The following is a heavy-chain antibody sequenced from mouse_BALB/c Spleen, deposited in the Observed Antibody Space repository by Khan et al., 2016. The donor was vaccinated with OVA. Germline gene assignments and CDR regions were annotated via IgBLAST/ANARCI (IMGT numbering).Heavy chain of an antibody. CDR3: ARDAGRY. Sequence: VQLQQSGPELVKPGASVKISCKTSGYTFPEYTVHWVKQSLGKSLDWIGVINPKNGDTAYNQKFKDKATLTVDKSSSTAYMEFRSLTSEDSAVYYCARDAGRYWGQGTSVTVAS. CDR2: INPKNGDT. V-gene: IGHV1-18*01. D-gene: IGHD3-3*01. J-gene: IGHJ4*01. CDR1: GYTFPEYT.